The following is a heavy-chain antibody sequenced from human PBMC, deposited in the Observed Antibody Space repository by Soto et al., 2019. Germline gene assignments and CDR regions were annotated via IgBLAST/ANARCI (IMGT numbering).Heavy chain of an antibody. Sequence: PGGSLSLSCAASGFTFSSYAMSWVRQAPGKGLEWVSAISGSGGSTYYADSVKGRFTISRDNSKNTLYLQMNSLRAEDTAVYYCANMGITGTTSRFDPWGQGTLVTVSS. CDR2: ISGSGGST. J-gene: IGHJ5*02. CDR1: GFTFSSYA. D-gene: IGHD1-7*01. CDR3: ANMGITGTTSRFDP. V-gene: IGHV3-23*01.